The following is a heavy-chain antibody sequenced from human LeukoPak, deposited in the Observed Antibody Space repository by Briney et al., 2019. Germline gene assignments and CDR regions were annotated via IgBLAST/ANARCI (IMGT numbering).Heavy chain of an antibody. J-gene: IGHJ6*03. CDR1: GFSFSTYN. CDR3: ARDPYSGNYGAYYYYYMDV. CDR2: ITSGSRYI. Sequence: PGGSLRLSCAASGFSFSTYNMNWVRQAPGQRLEWVSSITSGSRYIYYADSVKGRFTSSRTNAKSSLYLQMASLRAEDTAVYYCARDPYSGNYGAYYYYYMDVWGKGTTVTISS. D-gene: IGHD1-26*01. V-gene: IGHV3-21*01.